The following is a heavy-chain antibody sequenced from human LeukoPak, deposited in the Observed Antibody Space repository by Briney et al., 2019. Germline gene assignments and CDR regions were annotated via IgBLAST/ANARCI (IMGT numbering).Heavy chain of an antibody. V-gene: IGHV4-4*07. CDR3: ARDRGELYDF. D-gene: IGHD3-16*01. CDR1: GGSFNSYF. Sequence: SETLSLTCIVSGGSFNSYFWSWIRQPAGKGLEWIGRMSTSGITNYNPSLKSRVTMSVDTSKNQFSLKLSSVTAADTAVCYCARDRGELYDFWGQGTLVTVSS. CDR2: MSTSGIT. J-gene: IGHJ4*02.